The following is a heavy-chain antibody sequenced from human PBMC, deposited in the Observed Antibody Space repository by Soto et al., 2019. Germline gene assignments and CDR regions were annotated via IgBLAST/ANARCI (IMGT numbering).Heavy chain of an antibody. V-gene: IGHV3-23*01. CDR1: GFSFSDYS. D-gene: IGHD2-15*01. CDR2: LTSRGTT. CDR3: AKRATTVPTPGNYFDC. J-gene: IGHJ4*02. Sequence: EVQLLESGGVLVQPGGSLRLSCAASGFSFSDYSMTWVRQAPGRGLEWVSTLTSRGTTFYADSVKGRFTISRDNSKNTLSLQMHSLRTEDTALYYCAKRATTVPTPGNYFDCWGQGTLVTVSS.